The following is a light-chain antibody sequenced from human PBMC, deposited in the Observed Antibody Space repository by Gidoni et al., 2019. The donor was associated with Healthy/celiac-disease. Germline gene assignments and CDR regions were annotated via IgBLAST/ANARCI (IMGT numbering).Light chain of an antibody. Sequence: EIVMTQSPATLSVYPGERATLSCRNSQSVSSNLAWYQQKPGQAPRLLIDGASTRATGIPARFSGSGSGTEFTLTISSLQSEDFAVYCCQQYNSWPPTFGQGTKVEIK. V-gene: IGKV3-15*01. CDR3: QQYNSWPPT. J-gene: IGKJ1*01. CDR1: QSVSSN. CDR2: GAS.